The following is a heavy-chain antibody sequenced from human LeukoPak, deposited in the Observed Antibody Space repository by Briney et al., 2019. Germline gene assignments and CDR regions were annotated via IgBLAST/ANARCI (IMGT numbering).Heavy chain of an antibody. V-gene: IGHV3-23*01. J-gene: IGHJ4*02. CDR2: ISGSGGSQ. CDR1: GFTFISYA. Sequence: PGGSLRLSCAASGFTFISYAMSWVRQAPGKWLDWGSAISGSGGSQDYADSVKGRFTIYRDNSKNTLYLQMNSLRAEDTAVYNRQKGAYEILTGYYDYWGQGTLVTVSS. CDR3: QKGAYEILTGYYDY. D-gene: IGHD3-9*01.